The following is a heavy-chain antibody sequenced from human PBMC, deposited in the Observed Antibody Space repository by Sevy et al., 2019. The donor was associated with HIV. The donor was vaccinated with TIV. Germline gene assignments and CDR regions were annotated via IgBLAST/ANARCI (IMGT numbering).Heavy chain of an antibody. J-gene: IGHJ4*02. CDR3: ARKQFVLPFDY. Sequence: GGCLRLSCAASGFTFSDYAIHWVRQAPGKGLEWVAVISYHGRNQLYADSVRGRFTISRDDSKNTVYLQMNSLSPDVTAVYYCARKQFVLPFDYWGQGTLVTVSS. V-gene: IGHV3-30*04. CDR1: GFTFSDYA. D-gene: IGHD6-6*01. CDR2: ISYHGRNQ.